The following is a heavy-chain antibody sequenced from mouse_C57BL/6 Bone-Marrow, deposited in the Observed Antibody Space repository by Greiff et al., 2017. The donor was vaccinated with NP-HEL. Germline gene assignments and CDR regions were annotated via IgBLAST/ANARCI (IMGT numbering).Heavy chain of an antibody. CDR2: IHPNSGRT. V-gene: IGHV1-64*01. CDR3: AVWYPYYYAMDY. CDR1: GYTFTSYG. J-gene: IGHJ4*01. Sequence: QVQLKQPGAELVKPGASVKLSCKASGYTFTSYGMHWVKQRPGQGLEWIGIIHPNSGRTNYNEKLKSKATLTVDKSSSTAYMQLSSLTSEDSAIYYCAVWYPYYYAMDYWGQGTSVTVSS. D-gene: IGHD2-10*02.